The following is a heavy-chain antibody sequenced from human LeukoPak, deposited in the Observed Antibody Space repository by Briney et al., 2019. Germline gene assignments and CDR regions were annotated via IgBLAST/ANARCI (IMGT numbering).Heavy chain of an antibody. CDR1: GFTFSSYS. CDR3: ARDCVSGSFGP. Sequence: PGGSLRLSCAASGFTFSSYSMNWVRQAPGKGLEWVSSISTSSNYIYYADSVKGRFTISRDNAKNSLYLQMNSLRAEDTAVYYCARDCVSGSFGPWGQGTLVTVSS. J-gene: IGHJ5*02. CDR2: ISTSSNYI. V-gene: IGHV3-21*01. D-gene: IGHD3-10*01.